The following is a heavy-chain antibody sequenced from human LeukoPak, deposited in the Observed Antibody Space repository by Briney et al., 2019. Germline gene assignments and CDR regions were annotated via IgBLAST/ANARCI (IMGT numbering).Heavy chain of an antibody. CDR3: AGGGRGYYQNLDY. V-gene: IGHV4-31*03. D-gene: IGHD3-22*01. CDR1: GGSISSGGYY. Sequence: PSQTLSLTCTVSGGSISSGGYYWSWIRQHPGKGLEWIGYIYYSGSTNYNPSLKSRVTISVDTSKNQFSLKLSSVTAADTAVYYCAGGGRGYYQNLDYWGQGTLVTVSS. CDR2: IYYSGST. J-gene: IGHJ4*02.